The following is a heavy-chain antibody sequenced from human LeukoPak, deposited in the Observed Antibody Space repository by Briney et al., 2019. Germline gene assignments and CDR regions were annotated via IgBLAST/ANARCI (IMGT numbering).Heavy chain of an antibody. CDR1: GYTFTGYY. Sequence: ASVKVSCKASGYTFTGYYMHWVRQAPGQGLEWMGWINPNSGGTNYAQKFQGRVTMTRDTSISTAYMELSRLRSDDTAVYYCARSDYCSGGSCLRNWFDPWGQGTLVTVSS. CDR2: INPNSGGT. V-gene: IGHV1-2*02. D-gene: IGHD2-15*01. J-gene: IGHJ5*02. CDR3: ARSDYCSGGSCLRNWFDP.